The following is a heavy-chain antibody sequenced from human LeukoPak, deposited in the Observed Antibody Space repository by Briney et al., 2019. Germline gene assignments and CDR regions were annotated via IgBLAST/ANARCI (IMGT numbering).Heavy chain of an antibody. CDR1: GGSISSSSYY. J-gene: IGHJ4*02. V-gene: IGHV4-39*07. CDR3: ARDLHNSVYAFDY. Sequence: PSETLSLTCTVSGGSISSSSYYWGWIRQPPGKGLEWIGSIYYSGSTYYNPSLKSRVTISVDTSKNQFSLKLSSVTAADTAAYYCARDLHNSVYAFDYWGQGTLVTVSS. D-gene: IGHD2-8*01. CDR2: IYYSGST.